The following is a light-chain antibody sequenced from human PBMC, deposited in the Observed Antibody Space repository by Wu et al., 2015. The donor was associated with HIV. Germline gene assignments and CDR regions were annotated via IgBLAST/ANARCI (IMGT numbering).Light chain of an antibody. CDR2: GAS. V-gene: IGKV3-15*01. CDR1: QSVSSN. Sequence: IVMTQSPATLSVSPGERAALSCRASQSVSSNLAWYQQKPGQAPRLLIYGASTRATGIPARFSGSGSWTEFTLTISSMQSEDFAVYYCQQYNNWPRTFGQGTKVEIK. J-gene: IGKJ1*01. CDR3: QQYNNWPRT.